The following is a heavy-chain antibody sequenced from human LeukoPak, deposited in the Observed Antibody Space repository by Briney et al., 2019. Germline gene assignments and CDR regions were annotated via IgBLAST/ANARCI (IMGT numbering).Heavy chain of an antibody. CDR3: AREGRRLRLGRVDSFDY. V-gene: IGHV4-4*02. J-gene: IGHJ4*02. CDR1: GGSISSSNW. Sequence: SETLSLTCAVSGGSISSSNWWSWARPPPGKGLEWIGEIYHSGSTNYNPSLKSRVTISVDKSKNQFSLKLSSVTAADTAVYYCAREGRRLRLGRVDSFDYWGQGTLVTVSS. D-gene: IGHD5-12*01. CDR2: IYHSGST.